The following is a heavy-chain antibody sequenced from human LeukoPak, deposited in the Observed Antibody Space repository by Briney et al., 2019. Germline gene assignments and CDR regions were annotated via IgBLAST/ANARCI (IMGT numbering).Heavy chain of an antibody. Sequence: GGSLRLSRATSGFSFGDFGVTWVRQAPGKGLEWVGFIRHKAFGERTEYAASVKGRFTISRDDSLSIAYLQMNSLKTDDAGVYYCARALQADVWGKGTTVTISS. J-gene: IGHJ6*04. V-gene: IGHV3-49*04. CDR1: GFSFGDFG. CDR3: ARALQADV. CDR2: IRHKAFGERT.